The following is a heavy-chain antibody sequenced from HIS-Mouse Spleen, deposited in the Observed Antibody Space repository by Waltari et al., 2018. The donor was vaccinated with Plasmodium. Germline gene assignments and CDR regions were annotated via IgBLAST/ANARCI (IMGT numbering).Heavy chain of an antibody. CDR1: GGSISSYY. J-gene: IGHJ4*02. Sequence: QVQLQESGPGLVKPSETLSLTCTVPGGSISSYYWSWIRQPPGKGLEWIGYIYYSGSTNYNPSLKSRVTISVDTSKNQFSLKLSSVTAADTAVYYCASGRRGGSYGLFDYWGQGTLVTVSS. D-gene: IGHD1-26*01. CDR2: IYYSGST. V-gene: IGHV4-59*01. CDR3: ASGRRGGSYGLFDY.